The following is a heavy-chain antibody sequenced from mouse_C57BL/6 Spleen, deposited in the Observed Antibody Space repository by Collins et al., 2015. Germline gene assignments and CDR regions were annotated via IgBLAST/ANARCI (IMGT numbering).Heavy chain of an antibody. J-gene: IGHJ4*01. D-gene: IGHD1-1*01. CDR1: GYTFTDYN. V-gene: IGHV1-22*01. CDR3: VRGGLTTVVAPGAMDY. Sequence: EVQLQQSGPELVKPGASVKMSCKASGYTFTDYNMHWVKQSHGKSLEWIGYINPHNGGSSYNQKFKGTATLTVNKSSSTAYMELRSLTSEDSAVYYCVRGGLTTVVAPGAMDYWGQGTSVTVSS. CDR2: INPHNGGS.